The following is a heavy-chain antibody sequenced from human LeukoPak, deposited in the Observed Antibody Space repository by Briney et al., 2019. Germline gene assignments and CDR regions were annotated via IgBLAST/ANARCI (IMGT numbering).Heavy chain of an antibody. CDR1: GFNFETHA. Sequence: TGGSLRLSCSASGFNFETHAMHWVRQAPGKGLEWVAMIWRGGNYKFYADSVKGRISISRDDSRSAMYLQMDSLRGEDAAVYYCARDLKIWDQLFPFDYWGQGTLVTVSS. J-gene: IGHJ4*02. V-gene: IGHV3-33*01. CDR2: IWRGGNYK. CDR3: ARDLKIWDQLFPFDY. D-gene: IGHD2-2*01.